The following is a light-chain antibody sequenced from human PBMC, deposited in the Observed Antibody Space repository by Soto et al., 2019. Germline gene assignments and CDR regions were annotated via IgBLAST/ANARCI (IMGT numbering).Light chain of an antibody. J-gene: IGKJ4*01. CDR2: DAT. CDR1: QNINSY. Sequence: DIQMTQSPSSLSASVGDRVTIICRASQNINSYLAWFQQKPWKAPQSLIYDATSLQSGVPSRFSGSGSWTDFSLTISSLQPEDAATYYCQQYERYNPSFGGGTKLEI. V-gene: IGKV1-16*01. CDR3: QQYERYNPS.